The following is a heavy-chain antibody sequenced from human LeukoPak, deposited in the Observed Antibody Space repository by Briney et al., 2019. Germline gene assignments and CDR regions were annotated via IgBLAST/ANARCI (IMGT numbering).Heavy chain of an antibody. D-gene: IGHD3-22*01. CDR3: ARVGYYYDSSGYPARGYYYYGMDV. V-gene: IGHV1-69*13. J-gene: IGHJ6*02. CDR2: IIPIFGTA. Sequence: SVKVSCTASGGTFSSYAISWVRQAPGQGLEWMGGIIPIFGTANYAQKFQGRVTITADESTSTAYMELSSLRSEDTAVYYCARVGYYYDSSGYPARGYYYYGMDVWGQGTTVTVSS. CDR1: GGTFSSYA.